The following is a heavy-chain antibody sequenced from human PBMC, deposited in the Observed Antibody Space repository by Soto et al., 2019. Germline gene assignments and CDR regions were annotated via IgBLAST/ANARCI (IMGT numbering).Heavy chain of an antibody. D-gene: IGHD3-22*01. CDR2: IIPILDIV. CDR1: GDTFSSQT. V-gene: IGHV1-69*02. J-gene: IGHJ1*01. CDR3: ARNQDDNSGYYYEYFQV. Sequence: QVQLVQSGAEVKKPGSSVKVSCKASGDTFSSQTISWVRQAPGQGLEWMGRIIPILDIVDYAQKFQGRVTLTADRSTSTAYMELSSLRSDDTAVYFCARNQDDNSGYYYEYFQVWGQGTLVTVSS.